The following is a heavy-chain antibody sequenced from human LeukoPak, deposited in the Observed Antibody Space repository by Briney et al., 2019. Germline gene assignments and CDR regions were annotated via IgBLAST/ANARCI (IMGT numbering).Heavy chain of an antibody. CDR2: INPDNDGT. CDR1: GYTFTGYY. J-gene: IGHJ4*02. CDR3: ARGGGPSPTSGFDY. D-gene: IGHD3-16*01. V-gene: IGHV1-2*02. Sequence: ASVKVSCKASGYTFTGYYMHWVRQAPGQGLEWMGWINPDNDGTKYTQKSQGRVTMTSDTPITTAFMELSRLRADDTAVYYCARGGGPSPTSGFDYWGQGSLVTVSS.